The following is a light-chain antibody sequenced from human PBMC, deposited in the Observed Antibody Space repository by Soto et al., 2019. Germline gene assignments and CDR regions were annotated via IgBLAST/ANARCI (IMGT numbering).Light chain of an antibody. J-gene: IGKJ5*01. CDR1: ESVSRN. Sequence: EVVMTQSPATLSVSPVERATLSCRASESVSRNLAWYQQKPGQAPRLLIYDASTRATGIPDRFSGGGSGTEFTLTISSLQSEDFVVYYCQQYNSWPPITFGQETRLEIK. CDR3: QQYNSWPPIT. V-gene: IGKV3-15*01. CDR2: DAS.